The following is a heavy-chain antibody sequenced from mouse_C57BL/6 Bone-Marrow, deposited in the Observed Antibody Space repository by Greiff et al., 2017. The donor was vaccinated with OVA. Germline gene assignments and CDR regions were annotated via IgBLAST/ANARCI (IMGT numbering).Heavy chain of an antibody. CDR2: IHPSDSDN. CDR1: GYTFTSYW. D-gene: IGHD1-1*01. CDR3: AIDRHYYGSSPYYAMYY. Sequence: QVQLQQPGAELVKPGASVKVSCKASGYTFTSYWMHWVQQRHGQGLEWIGRIHPSDSDNNYNQKLKGKATLTVAKSSSTAYMQLSSLTSEDSAVYYCAIDRHYYGSSPYYAMYYWGQGTSVTVSS. J-gene: IGHJ4*01. V-gene: IGHV1-74*01.